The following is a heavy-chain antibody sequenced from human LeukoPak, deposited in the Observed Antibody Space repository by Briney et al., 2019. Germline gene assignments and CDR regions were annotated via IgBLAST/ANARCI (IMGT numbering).Heavy chain of an antibody. J-gene: IGHJ6*02. CDR1: GFTFSSYG. CDR3: AKEVAASYYYYYGMDV. D-gene: IGHD2-15*01. CDR2: ISYDGSNK. Sequence: GGSLRLSCAASGFTFSSYGMHWVRQAPGKGLEWVAVISYDGSNKYYADSVKGRFTISRDNSKNTLYLQMNSLRAEDTAVYYCAKEVAASYYYYYGMDVWGQGTTVTVSS. V-gene: IGHV3-30*18.